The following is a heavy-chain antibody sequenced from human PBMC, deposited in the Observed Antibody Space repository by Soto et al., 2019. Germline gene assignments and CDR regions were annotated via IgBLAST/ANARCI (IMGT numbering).Heavy chain of an antibody. CDR3: ARHTEFSYYYYYMDV. CDR2: IYYSGST. V-gene: IGHV4-59*08. Sequence: SETLSLTCTVSGGSISSYYWSWIRQPPGKGLEWIGYIYYSGSTNYNPSLKSRVTISVDTSKNQFSLKLSSVTAADTAAYYCARHTEFSYYYYYMDVWGKGTTVTVSS. D-gene: IGHD3-3*01. J-gene: IGHJ6*03. CDR1: GGSISSYY.